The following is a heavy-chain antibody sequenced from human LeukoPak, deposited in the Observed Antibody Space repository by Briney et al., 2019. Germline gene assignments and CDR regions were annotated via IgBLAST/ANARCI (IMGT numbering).Heavy chain of an antibody. CDR2: TNWDGSSI. J-gene: IGHJ4*02. CDR3: VKVKNGYYFDH. D-gene: IGHD6-25*01. Sequence: GGSLRLSCAASGFIFDNYPMHWVRQVPGKGLEWLCLTNWDGSSIYYADSGKGRFIISRYNRKKFLYLQMNSLRVEDTSLYHCVKVKNGYYFDHWGQGTLVAVSS. CDR1: GFIFDNYP. V-gene: IGHV3-43*01.